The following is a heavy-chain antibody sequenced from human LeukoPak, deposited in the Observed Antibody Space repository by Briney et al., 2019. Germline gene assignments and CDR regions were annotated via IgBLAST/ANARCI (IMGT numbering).Heavy chain of an antibody. CDR1: GYTFTSYY. D-gene: IGHD1-26*01. V-gene: IGHV1-46*01. CDR2: INPSGGST. CDR3: ARPREAYVVGGPFDY. J-gene: IGHJ4*02. Sequence: ASVKVSCKASGYTFTSYYMHWVRQAPGQGLEWMGIINPSGGSTRYAQKFQGRVTMTRDTSTSTVYMELSSLRSEDTAVYYCARPREAYVVGGPFDYWGQGTLVTVSS.